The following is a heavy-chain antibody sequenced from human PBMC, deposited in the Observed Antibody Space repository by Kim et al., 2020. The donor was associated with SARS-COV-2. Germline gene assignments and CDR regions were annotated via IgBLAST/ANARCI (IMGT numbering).Heavy chain of an antibody. J-gene: IGHJ4*02. Sequence: DGSIKYYADSVKGRFTISRDNSKKTLYLQMNSLRAEDTAMYYCASGGWDYWGQGTLVTVSS. CDR2: DGSIK. V-gene: IGHV3-33*01. CDR3: ASGGWDY. D-gene: IGHD3-16*01.